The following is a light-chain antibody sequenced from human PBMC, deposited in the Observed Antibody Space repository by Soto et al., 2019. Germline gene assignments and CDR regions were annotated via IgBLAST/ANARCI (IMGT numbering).Light chain of an antibody. Sequence: EIVLTQSPGTLSLSPGDRATLSCRASQTVSRSYLGWYQQKPGRAPRLLIYGASTRATGIPARFSGSGSGTEFTLTISSLQSEDFAVYYCQQYNNWPPITFGQGTRLEI. J-gene: IGKJ5*01. CDR2: GAS. CDR3: QQYNNWPPIT. CDR1: QTVSRSY. V-gene: IGKV3-15*01.